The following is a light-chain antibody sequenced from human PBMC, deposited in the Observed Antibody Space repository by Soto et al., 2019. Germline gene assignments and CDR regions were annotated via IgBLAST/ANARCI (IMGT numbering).Light chain of an antibody. CDR3: QQYYNTPLS. Sequence: DIVMTQSPESLAVSPPPPPTTTPNPTPPAPFTPPNPPSLAWYQQKPRQPPKSLIYWASTRESGVPDRFSGSGSGTDFTLTISTLQAEDVAIYYCQQYYNTPLSFGGGTKVEIE. J-gene: IGKJ4*01. CDR1: PPAPFTPPNPPS. V-gene: IGKV4-1*01. CDR2: WAS.